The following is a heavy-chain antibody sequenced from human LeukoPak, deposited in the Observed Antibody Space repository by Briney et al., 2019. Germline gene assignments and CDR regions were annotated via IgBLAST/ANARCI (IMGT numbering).Heavy chain of an antibody. V-gene: IGHV3-30*01. J-gene: IGHJ6*03. CDR1: GFTFTTYV. CDR3: ARAHRYMDV. Sequence: GGSLRLSCAASGFTFTTYVIHWVRQAPGKGLEWVAVISYDGSNKYYADSVKGRFTISRDNSKNTLYLQMNSLRAEDTAVYYCARAHRYMDVWGKGTTVTVSS. CDR2: ISYDGSNK.